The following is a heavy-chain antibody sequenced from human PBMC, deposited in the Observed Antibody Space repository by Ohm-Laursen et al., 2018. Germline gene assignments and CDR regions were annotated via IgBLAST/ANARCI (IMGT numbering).Heavy chain of an antibody. CDR2: IYSDGNIQ. J-gene: IGHJ6*02. D-gene: IGHD5-18*01. V-gene: IGHV3-33*01. CDR1: GFTFSNFG. Sequence: SLRLSCAASGFTFSNFGIHWFRQAPGKGLEWVAIIYSDGNIQYYGDSVKGRFNISRDNSKTSVYLQMNRLRIEDTAVYHCARDEEYRDFYYYGMDVWGQGTTVIVSS. CDR3: ARDEEYRDFYYYGMDV.